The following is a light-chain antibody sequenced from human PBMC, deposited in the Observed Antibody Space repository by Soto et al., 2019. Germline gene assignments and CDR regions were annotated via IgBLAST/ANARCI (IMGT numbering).Light chain of an antibody. CDR1: QGLVHSDGNTY. V-gene: IGKV2-24*01. CDR2: QIS. CDR3: MQATQFPRT. J-gene: IGKJ1*01. Sequence: DIVMTQTPLSSPVTLGQPASISCRSSQGLVHSDGNTYLSWLQQRPGQPPRLLIYQISNRFSGGPDRFSGSGAGTDFTLTISRVEAEDVGIYYCMQATQFPRTFGQGTKVEIK.